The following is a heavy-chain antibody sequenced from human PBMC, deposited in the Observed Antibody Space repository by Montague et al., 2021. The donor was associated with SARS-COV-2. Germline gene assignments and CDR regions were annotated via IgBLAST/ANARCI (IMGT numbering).Heavy chain of an antibody. J-gene: IGHJ6*02. CDR3: ARTGYGYHGMDV. CDR2: INQDTNGK. V-gene: IGHV3-7*01. D-gene: IGHD5-18*01. Sequence: SLRLSCAASGFTFRNHWMSWVRQAPGKGLEWVANINQDTNGKNYVGSVKGRFTISRDNAENSLYLQMNSLRAEDTAIYYCARTGYGYHGMDVWGQGTTVTVS. CDR1: GFTFRNHW.